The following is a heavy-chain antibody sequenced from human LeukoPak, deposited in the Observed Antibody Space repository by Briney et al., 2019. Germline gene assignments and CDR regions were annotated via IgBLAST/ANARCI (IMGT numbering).Heavy chain of an antibody. V-gene: IGHV1-18*01. CDR1: GYTFTSYG. D-gene: IGHD6-19*01. Sequence: ASVKVSCKASGYTFTSYGISWVRQAPGQGLEWMGWISAYNGNTNYAQRLQGRVTMTTDTSTSKAYMELRSLRSDDTDVSYCARVGIAVAGTGSWFDAWGQGTLVTVSS. CDR2: ISAYNGNT. J-gene: IGHJ5*02. CDR3: ARVGIAVAGTGSWFDA.